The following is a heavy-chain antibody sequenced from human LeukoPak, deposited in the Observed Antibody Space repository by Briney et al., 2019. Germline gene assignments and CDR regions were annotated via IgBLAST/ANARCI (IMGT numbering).Heavy chain of an antibody. CDR2: IYSSGTT. J-gene: IGHJ4*02. D-gene: IGHD3-3*01. Sequence: PSETLSLTRNVSGDSISSSNYYWAWIRQPPGKGLEWIGNIYSSGTTHFSPSLRSRLTMSADNSKNQLFLKMISVTAADTAVYYCARHNMDLSDFDFWGQGTLFTVSS. CDR1: GDSISSSNYY. V-gene: IGHV4-39*01. CDR3: ARHNMDLSDFDF.